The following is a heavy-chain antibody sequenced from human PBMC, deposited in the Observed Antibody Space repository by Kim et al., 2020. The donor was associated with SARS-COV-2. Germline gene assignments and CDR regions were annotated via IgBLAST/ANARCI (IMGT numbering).Heavy chain of an antibody. V-gene: IGHV1-69*04. Sequence: SVKVSCKASGGTFSSYAISWVRQAPGQGLEWMGRIIPILGIANYAQKFQGRVTITADKSTSTAYMELSSLRSEDTAVYYCARDRVPAAMPASYYYYGMDVWGQGTTVTVSS. J-gene: IGHJ6*02. CDR3: ARDRVPAAMPASYYYYGMDV. D-gene: IGHD2-2*01. CDR2: IIPILGIA. CDR1: GGTFSSYA.